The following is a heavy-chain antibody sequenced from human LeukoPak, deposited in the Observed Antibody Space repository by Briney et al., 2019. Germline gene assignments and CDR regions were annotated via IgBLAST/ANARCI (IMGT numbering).Heavy chain of an antibody. D-gene: IGHD3-10*02. Sequence: GASVKVSCTASGYTFTGYYMHWVRQAPGQGLEWMGWINAGNGNTKYSQEFQGRVTITRDTSASTAYMELSSLRSEDMAVYYCARVSRRHVGLDYWGQGTLVTVSS. V-gene: IGHV1-3*03. CDR1: GYTFTGYY. J-gene: IGHJ4*02. CDR2: INAGNGNT. CDR3: ARVSRRHVGLDY.